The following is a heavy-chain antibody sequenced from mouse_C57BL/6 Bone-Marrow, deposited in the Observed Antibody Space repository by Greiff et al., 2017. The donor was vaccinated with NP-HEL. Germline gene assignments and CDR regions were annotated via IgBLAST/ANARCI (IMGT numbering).Heavy chain of an antibody. J-gene: IGHJ1*03. D-gene: IGHD2-3*01. CDR3: ARCDGYFYWYVDV. Sequence: VQLKESGPGLAKPSQTLSLTCSVTGYSFTSDYWNWIRKFPGNKLEYMGYISYSGSTYYYPSPKSRISTIRDTSKNQYYLQLNSVTTEDTATYYCARCDGYFYWYVDVGGTGTTVTVTS. CDR2: ISYSGST. V-gene: IGHV3-8*01. CDR1: GYSFTSDY.